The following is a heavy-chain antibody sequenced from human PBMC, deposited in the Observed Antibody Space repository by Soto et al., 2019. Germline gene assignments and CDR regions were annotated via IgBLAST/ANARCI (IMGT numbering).Heavy chain of an antibody. CDR3: ARDRAVAATDAFDI. CDR2: IKQDGSEK. J-gene: IGHJ3*02. V-gene: IGHV3-7*01. D-gene: IGHD6-19*01. CDR1: GFTFSSYW. Sequence: GGSLSLSCAASGFTFSSYWMSWVRQAPGKGLEWVANIKQDGSEKYYVDSVKGRFTISRDNSKNTLYLQMNSLRAEDTAVYYCARDRAVAATDAFDIWGQGTMVTVSS.